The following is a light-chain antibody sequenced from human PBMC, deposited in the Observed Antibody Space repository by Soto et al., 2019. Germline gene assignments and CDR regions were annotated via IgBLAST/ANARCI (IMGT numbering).Light chain of an antibody. V-gene: IGKV1-5*01. CDR2: HAS. J-gene: IGKJ5*01. CDR3: QQLDSFPLT. Sequence: DIQMTQSPSTLPASVGDRVTITCRASQSISNWLAWYQQKPGTASKVLIYHASNLQSGVPSRFSGSGSGTDFILSINSLQPEDVATYYCQQLDSFPLTFGQGTRLEIK. CDR1: QSISNW.